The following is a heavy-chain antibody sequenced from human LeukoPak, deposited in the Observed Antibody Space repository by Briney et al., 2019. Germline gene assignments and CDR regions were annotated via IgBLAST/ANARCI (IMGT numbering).Heavy chain of an antibody. J-gene: IGHJ3*02. CDR2: IKQDGSEK. D-gene: IGHD3-3*01. Sequence: GGSLRLSCAASGFTFSSYWMSWVRQAPGKGLEWVANIKQDGSEKYYVDSVKGRFTIPRDNAKNSLYLQMNSLRAEDTAVYYCARDEETIFGVVINDAFDIWGQGTMVTVSS. CDR1: GFTFSSYW. CDR3: ARDEETIFGVVINDAFDI. V-gene: IGHV3-7*01.